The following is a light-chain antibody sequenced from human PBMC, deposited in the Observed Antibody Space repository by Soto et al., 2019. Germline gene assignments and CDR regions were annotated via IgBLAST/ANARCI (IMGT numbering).Light chain of an antibody. Sequence: DIQLTQSPSLLSASVGDRVTITCRASQGIRNDLGWYQQKPGKAPKLLIYDASSLEGGVPSKFSGSGSGTEFTLTISNLQPDDFATYYCQQYSSYWTFGQGTKVDIK. J-gene: IGKJ1*01. CDR2: DAS. CDR1: QGIRND. V-gene: IGKV1-17*02. CDR3: QQYSSYWT.